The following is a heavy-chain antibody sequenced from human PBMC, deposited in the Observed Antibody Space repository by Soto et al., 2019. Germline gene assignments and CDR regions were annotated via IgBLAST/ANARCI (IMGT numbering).Heavy chain of an antibody. Sequence: XESLKISWQCSGYSFTSYWISLVLQMPGKGLEWMGRIDPSDSYTNYSPSFQGHVTISADKSISTAYLQWSSLKASDTAMYYCARLPAYRSISSSSGPVDYWGQGTMVTVSS. V-gene: IGHV5-10-1*01. D-gene: IGHD6-6*01. J-gene: IGHJ4*02. CDR3: ARLPAYRSISSSSGPVDY. CDR1: GYSFTSYW. CDR2: IDPSDSYT.